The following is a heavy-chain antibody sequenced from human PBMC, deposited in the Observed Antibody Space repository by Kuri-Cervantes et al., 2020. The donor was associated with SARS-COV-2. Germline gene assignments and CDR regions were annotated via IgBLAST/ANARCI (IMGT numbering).Heavy chain of an antibody. J-gene: IGHJ4*02. CDR3: ARGAAAIVRTFDY. CDR1: GDSVFSNNAA. D-gene: IGHD5-18*01. Sequence: SETLSLTCAISGDSVFSNNAAWNWIRQSPSRGLEWLGRTYYRSKWYNDYAESVKSRITINPDTSKNQFSLQLNSVTPEDTAVYFCARGAAAIVRTFDYWGQGTLVTVSS. V-gene: IGHV6-1*01. CDR2: TYYRSKWYN.